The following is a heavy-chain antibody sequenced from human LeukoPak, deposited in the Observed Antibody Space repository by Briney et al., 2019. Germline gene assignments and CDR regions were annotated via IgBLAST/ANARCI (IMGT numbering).Heavy chain of an antibody. Sequence: KTSETLSLTCTVSGGSIRSDDYYWSWIRQPPGKGLEWIGFIFYSESTHYNPSLKSRVTISVDTSKNQFSLKLSSVTAADTAVYYCARRKDIVVLPASWDYWGQGTLVTVSS. CDR1: GGSIRSDDYY. D-gene: IGHD2-2*01. CDR3: ARRKDIVVLPASWDY. CDR2: IFYSEST. V-gene: IGHV4-30-4*08. J-gene: IGHJ4*02.